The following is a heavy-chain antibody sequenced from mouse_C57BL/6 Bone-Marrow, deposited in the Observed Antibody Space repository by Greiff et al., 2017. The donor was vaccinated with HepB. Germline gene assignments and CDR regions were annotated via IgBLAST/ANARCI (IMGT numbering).Heavy chain of an antibody. CDR1: GYTFTSYW. CDR3: ARSYYYVSPDY. D-gene: IGHD1-1*01. CDR2: IDPSDSYT. J-gene: IGHJ2*01. Sequence: QVQLQQPGAELVRPGTSVKLSCKASGYTFTSYWMHWVKQRPGQGLEWIGVIDPSDSYTNYNQKFKGKATLTVDTSSSTAYMQLSSLTSEDSAVYYCARSYYYVSPDYWGQGTTLTVSS. V-gene: IGHV1-59*01.